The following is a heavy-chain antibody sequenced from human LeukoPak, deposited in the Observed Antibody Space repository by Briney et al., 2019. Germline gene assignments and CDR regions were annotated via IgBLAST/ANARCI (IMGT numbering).Heavy chain of an antibody. V-gene: IGHV3-21*01. CDR3: ARDSSPNWFDP. CDR2: ISSSSSYT. Sequence: PGGSLRLSCAASGLTFTTYSMNWVRQAPGKGLEWVSSISSSSSYTYYADSVKGRFTISRDNAKNSLYLQMNSLRADDTAVYYCARDSSPNWFDPWGQGTLVTVSS. J-gene: IGHJ5*02. CDR1: GLTFTTYS.